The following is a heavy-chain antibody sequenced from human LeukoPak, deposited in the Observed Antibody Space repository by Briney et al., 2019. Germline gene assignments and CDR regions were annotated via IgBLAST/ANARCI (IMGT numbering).Heavy chain of an antibody. Sequence: SETLSLSCAVYGGSFSGYYWSWIRQPPGKGLEWIGEINHSGSTNYNPSLKSRVTISVDTSKNKFSLKLSSVTAADTAVYYCARGGNYYYENDAFDIWGQGTMVTVSS. CDR2: INHSGST. J-gene: IGHJ3*02. V-gene: IGHV4-34*01. CDR1: GGSFSGYY. CDR3: ARGGNYYYENDAFDI. D-gene: IGHD1-26*01.